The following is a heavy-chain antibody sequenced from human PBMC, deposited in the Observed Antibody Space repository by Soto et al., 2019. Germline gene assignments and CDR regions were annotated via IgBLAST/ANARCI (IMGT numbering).Heavy chain of an antibody. CDR3: ARGPAAGWLQLDYYYYGMDV. CDR2: INSDGSST. V-gene: IGHV3-74*01. D-gene: IGHD5-12*01. CDR1: GFTFSSYW. J-gene: IGHJ6*02. Sequence: PGGSLRLSCAASGFTFSSYWMHWVRQAPGKGLVWVSRINSDGSSTSYADSVKGRFTISRDNAKNTLYLQMNSLRAEDTAVYYCARGPAAGWLQLDYYYYGMDVWGQGTTVTV.